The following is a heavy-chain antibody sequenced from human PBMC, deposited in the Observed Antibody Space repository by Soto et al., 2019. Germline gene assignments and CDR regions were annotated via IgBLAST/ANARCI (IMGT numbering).Heavy chain of an antibody. J-gene: IGHJ6*02. CDR1: GYTFTRSG. D-gene: IGHD3-10*01. CDR3: ARESDITLVRGVIGGNDYYYYGMDV. CDR2: ISTYNGDT. V-gene: IGHV1-18*01. Sequence: GASVKVSCKASGYTFTRSGISWVRQAPGQGLEWMGWISTYNGDTNYAQKFQGRVTITRDTSASTAYMELSSLRSEDTAVYYCARESDITLVRGVIGGNDYYYYGMDVWGQGTTVTVSS.